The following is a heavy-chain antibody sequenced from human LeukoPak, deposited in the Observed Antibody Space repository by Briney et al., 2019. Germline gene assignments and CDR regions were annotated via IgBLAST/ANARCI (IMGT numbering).Heavy chain of an antibody. J-gene: IGHJ4*02. D-gene: IGHD3-22*01. CDR1: GFTFSAYD. CDR2: MNPTSGNT. CDR3: ARVSQTPAYYYTSGYYYHGY. V-gene: IGHV1-8*01. Sequence: ASVKVSCKASGFTFSAYDINWVRQAPGQGLEWMGWMNPTSGNTGFAQKFQGRVTMTRDTSINTACMELSNLRSEDTAVYYCARVSQTPAYYYTSGYYYHGYWGQGTRVTVSS.